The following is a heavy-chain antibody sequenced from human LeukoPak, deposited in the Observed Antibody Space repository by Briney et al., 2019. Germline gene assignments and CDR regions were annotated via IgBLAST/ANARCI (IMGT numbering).Heavy chain of an antibody. J-gene: IGHJ4*02. V-gene: IGHV1-69*01. CDR2: IIPIFGTA. D-gene: IGHD6-19*01. CDR1: GGTFSSYT. Sequence: SVRVSCMYYGGTFSSYTVSWVRQAPGQRLEWMGGIIPIFGTANYAQKFQGRVTITADESTSTAYMELSNLRSEDTAVYYCASIAVAGRFDYWGQGTLVTVSS. CDR3: ASIAVAGRFDY.